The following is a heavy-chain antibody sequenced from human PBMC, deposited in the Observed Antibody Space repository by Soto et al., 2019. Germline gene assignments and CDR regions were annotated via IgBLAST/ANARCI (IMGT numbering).Heavy chain of an antibody. CDR2: IIPILGIA. CDR1: GGTFSSYT. CDR3: ARGEERVAMPSGY. J-gene: IGHJ4*02. D-gene: IGHD2-2*01. Sequence: SVKVSCKASGGTFSSYTISWVRQAPGQGLEWMGRIIPILGIANYAQKFQGRVTITADKSTSTAYMELSSLRSEDTAVYYCARGEERVAMPSGYWGQGTLVTVS. V-gene: IGHV1-69*02.